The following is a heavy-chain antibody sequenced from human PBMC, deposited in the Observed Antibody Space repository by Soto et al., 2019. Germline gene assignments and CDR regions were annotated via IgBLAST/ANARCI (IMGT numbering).Heavy chain of an antibody. V-gene: IGHV4-31*03. CDR3: ARDPWRTPPEAAFDV. Sequence: QVQLQESGPGLVEPSQTLSLTCTVSGGSISSAGYYWSWIRQRPGKGLEWIGYIYFSGVTYYNPSLESRVTISVDTSKMKFSLRLSSVTAADTAVYYCARDPWRTPPEAAFDVWGQGTKVTVSS. D-gene: IGHD1-1*01. J-gene: IGHJ3*01. CDR2: IYFSGVT. CDR1: GGSISSAGYY.